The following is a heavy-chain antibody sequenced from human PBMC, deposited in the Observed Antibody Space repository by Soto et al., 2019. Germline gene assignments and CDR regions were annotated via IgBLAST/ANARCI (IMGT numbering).Heavy chain of an antibody. Sequence: SVKVSCKASGGTFSSYAISWVRQAPGQGLEWMGGIIPIFGTANYAQKFQGRVTITADESTSTAYMELSSLRSEDTAVYYCARGAVPAAIIMRYYYYYMDVWGKGTTVTVSS. CDR3: ARGAVPAAIIMRYYYYYMDV. CDR1: GGTFSSYA. D-gene: IGHD2-2*01. J-gene: IGHJ6*03. V-gene: IGHV1-69*13. CDR2: IIPIFGTA.